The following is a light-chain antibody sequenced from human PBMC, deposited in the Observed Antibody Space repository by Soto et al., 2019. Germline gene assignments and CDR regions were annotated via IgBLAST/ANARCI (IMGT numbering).Light chain of an antibody. CDR2: SAS. CDR1: QGIRNA. CDR3: LRHNDYPYT. Sequence: DIPMTQSPSSLSASVGDRVTITCRASQGIRNALGWYRQKPGKAPERLMYSASILRSGVPSRFSGSGSGTQFTLTMNSLQPEEFATYYCLRHNDYPYTFGQGTRLDIK. J-gene: IGKJ2*01. V-gene: IGKV1-17*01.